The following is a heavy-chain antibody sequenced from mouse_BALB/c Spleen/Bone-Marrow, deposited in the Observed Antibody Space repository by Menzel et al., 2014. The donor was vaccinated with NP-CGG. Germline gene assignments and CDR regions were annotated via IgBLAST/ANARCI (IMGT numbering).Heavy chain of an antibody. CDR2: IRNKANGYTT. Sequence: EVMLVESGGGLVQPGGSLRLSCATSGFTFTDSYMSWVRQPPGKALEWLGFIRNKANGYTTEYSASVKGRFTISRDNSQSILYLQMNTLRAEDSATYYCARDDYYAMDYWGQGTSVTVSS. CDR3: ARDDYYAMDY. CDR1: GFTFTDSY. V-gene: IGHV7-3*02. J-gene: IGHJ4*01.